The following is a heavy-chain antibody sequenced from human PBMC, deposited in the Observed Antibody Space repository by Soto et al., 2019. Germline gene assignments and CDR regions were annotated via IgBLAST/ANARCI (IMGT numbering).Heavy chain of an antibody. Sequence: SETLSLSCTVSGGSITDYSWVWIRQPAGKGLEWIGRIFSSGSTNYNPSLKGRINMSVDTSKNQFSLKLTSVTAADTAVYPCARATRDYGDYAYFDSWGQGTLVTVSS. CDR1: GGSITDYS. V-gene: IGHV4-4*07. J-gene: IGHJ4*02. D-gene: IGHD4-17*01. CDR2: IFSSGST. CDR3: ARATRDYGDYAYFDS.